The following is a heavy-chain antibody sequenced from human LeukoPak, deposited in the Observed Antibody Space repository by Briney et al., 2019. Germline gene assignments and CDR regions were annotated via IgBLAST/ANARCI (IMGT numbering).Heavy chain of an antibody. Sequence: GGSLRLSCVDLGGRRIIKKKSWVRQAAGKGLEWVSLIYSGGAIRYADSVKGRFTISRDSSKNTLFPQMNDLTVEDTARYYCARRPGNWGQGILVTVSS. J-gene: IGHJ4*02. D-gene: IGHD1-14*01. CDR1: GRRIIKK. CDR2: IYSGGAI. CDR3: ARRPGN. V-gene: IGHV3-53*01.